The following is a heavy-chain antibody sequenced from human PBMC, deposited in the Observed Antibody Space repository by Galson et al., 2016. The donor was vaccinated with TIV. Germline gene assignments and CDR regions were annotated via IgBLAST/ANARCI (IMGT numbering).Heavy chain of an antibody. V-gene: IGHV3-30*18. Sequence: SLRLSCAASGFTFSTYGMHWVRQAPGKGLEWVAVTSYNGGNKYYAASVKGRFTISRDNSKNTLHLQMNSLRAEDTAVYYCVKCRRGYDSSWFPRAAYYYYAMDVWGQGTTVTVSS. D-gene: IGHD6-13*01. CDR2: TSYNGGNK. CDR1: GFTFSTYG. CDR3: VKCRRGYDSSWFPRAAYYYYAMDV. J-gene: IGHJ6*02.